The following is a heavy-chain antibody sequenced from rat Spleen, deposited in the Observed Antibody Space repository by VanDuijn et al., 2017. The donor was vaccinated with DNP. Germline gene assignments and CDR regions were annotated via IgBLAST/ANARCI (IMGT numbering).Heavy chain of an antibody. CDR2: ITYDGSRT. D-gene: IGHD1-9*01. J-gene: IGHJ4*01. CDR3: ATSTGISLYAMDA. V-gene: IGHV5S10*01. Sequence: EVQLVESGGGLVQSGRSLKVSCAASGFTFSDYNMAWVRQAPKKGLEWVATITYDGSRTYYRDSVKGRFTISRDKAKSTLFLQMDSLRSEDTATYYCATSTGISLYAMDAWGQGTSVTVSS. CDR1: GFTFSDYN.